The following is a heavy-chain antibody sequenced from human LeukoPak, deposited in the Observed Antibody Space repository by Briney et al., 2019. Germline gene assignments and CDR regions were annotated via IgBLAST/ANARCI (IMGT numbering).Heavy chain of an antibody. CDR3: ARGPQLGMIRWFDP. D-gene: IGHD7-27*01. CDR1: GGSISSGDYY. J-gene: IGHJ5*02. CDR2: INHSGST. V-gene: IGHV4-30-4*01. Sequence: PSQTLSLTCTVSGGSISSGDYYWSWIRQPPGKGLEWIGEINHSGSTNYNPSLKSRVTISVDTSKNQFSLKLSSVTAADTAVYYCARGPQLGMIRWFDPWGQGTLVTVSS.